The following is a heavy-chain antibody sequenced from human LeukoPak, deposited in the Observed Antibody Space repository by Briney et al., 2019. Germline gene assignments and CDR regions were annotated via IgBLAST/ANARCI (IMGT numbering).Heavy chain of an antibody. CDR3: AKVRYSAGSYYNADISYFDY. V-gene: IGHV3-23*01. Sequence: PWGSLRLSCAASGFTFSSYYMSWVRQPPGKGLEWIAAINGSGGTTYYADYVKGRFTISRNNSKNTLYLQMTSLRAEDAVVYYCAKVRYSAGSYYNADISYFDYWGQGTLVTVSS. CDR1: GFTFSSYY. CDR2: INGSGGTT. D-gene: IGHD3-10*01. J-gene: IGHJ4*02.